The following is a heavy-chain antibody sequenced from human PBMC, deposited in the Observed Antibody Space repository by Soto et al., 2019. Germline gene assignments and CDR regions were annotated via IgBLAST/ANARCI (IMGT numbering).Heavy chain of an antibody. Sequence: QVQLVQSGAEVKKPGSSVKVCCRASGSTFSSYTVSWVRQAPGQGLEWMGRIIPVLGVTNYAPKFKGSVTITADKSKTTVYMELSSLRSGDTAIYYCARRRYCGADCYSKYYYGMDLWGQGTTVTVSS. J-gene: IGHJ6*02. V-gene: IGHV1-69*02. CDR1: GSTFSSYT. D-gene: IGHD2-21*02. CDR3: ARRRYCGADCYSKYYYGMDL. CDR2: IIPVLGVT.